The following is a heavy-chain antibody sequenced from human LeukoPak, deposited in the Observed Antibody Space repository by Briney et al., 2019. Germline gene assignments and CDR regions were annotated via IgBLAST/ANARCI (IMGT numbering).Heavy chain of an antibody. CDR3: AKEEGGYPQYMDV. J-gene: IGHJ6*03. CDR2: IQYDGSNK. D-gene: IGHD1-1*01. Sequence: SGGSLRLSCAASGFTFRSYGMHWVRQAPGKGLEWVALIQYDGSNKYYAVSVKGRFTISRDNSKNTLYLQMNSLRAEDTAVYYCAKEEGGYPQYMDVWGKGTTVTVSS. V-gene: IGHV3-30*02. CDR1: GFTFRSYG.